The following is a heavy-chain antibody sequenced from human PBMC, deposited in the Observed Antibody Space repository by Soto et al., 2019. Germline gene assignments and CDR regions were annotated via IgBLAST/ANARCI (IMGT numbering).Heavy chain of an antibody. Sequence: EVQLVESGGGLVKPGGSLRLSCAASGFTFSTYSMNWVSQAPGKGLEWVSSISSSRGYTSYADSVKGRFTISRDNAKNSLFLQMDSLRDEDTAVYYCARGRSRNTNMDYWGQGTLVTVSS. CDR3: ARGRSRNTNMDY. CDR1: GFTFSTYS. V-gene: IGHV3-21*02. CDR2: ISSSRGYT. J-gene: IGHJ4*02. D-gene: IGHD2-2*01.